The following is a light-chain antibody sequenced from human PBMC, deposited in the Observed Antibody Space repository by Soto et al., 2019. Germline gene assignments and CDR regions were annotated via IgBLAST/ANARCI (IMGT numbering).Light chain of an antibody. CDR1: QSVSSN. J-gene: IGKJ4*01. Sequence: EIVMTQSPATLSVSPGERATLSCRASQSVSSNLAWYQQKPGQAPRLLIYGASTRATGIPARFSGSGSGTESTLTISSLQSEDFAVYYCQQYNNCPLTFGGGTKVEIK. V-gene: IGKV3-15*01. CDR2: GAS. CDR3: QQYNNCPLT.